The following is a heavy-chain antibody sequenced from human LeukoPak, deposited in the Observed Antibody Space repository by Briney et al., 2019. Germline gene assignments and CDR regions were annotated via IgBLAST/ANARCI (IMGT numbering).Heavy chain of an antibody. D-gene: IGHD3-22*01. CDR1: GFTFSSYG. Sequence: GGSLRLSCAASGFTFSSYGMHWVRQAPGKGLEWVAVIWYDGSNKYYADSVKGRFTISRDNSKNTLYLQMNSLRAEDTAVYYCARGRGDSSGYYRHGAFDIWGQGTMVTVSS. CDR3: ARGRGDSSGYYRHGAFDI. V-gene: IGHV3-33*01. CDR2: IWYDGSNK. J-gene: IGHJ3*02.